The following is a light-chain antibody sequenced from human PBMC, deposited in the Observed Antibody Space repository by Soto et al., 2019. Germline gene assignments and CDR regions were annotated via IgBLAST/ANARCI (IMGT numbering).Light chain of an antibody. CDR3: ATWAESLNGL. V-gene: IGLV1-44*01. Sequence: QSALTQPPSASGTPGQRVTISCSGSRSNIGSKTVTWYQQLPGAAPKLLIYHNNQRPSGVPDRFSGSKSGTSASLAISGLQSEDEADYYSATWAESLNGLLGPGTKVTVL. CDR1: RSNIGSKT. CDR2: HNN. J-gene: IGLJ1*01.